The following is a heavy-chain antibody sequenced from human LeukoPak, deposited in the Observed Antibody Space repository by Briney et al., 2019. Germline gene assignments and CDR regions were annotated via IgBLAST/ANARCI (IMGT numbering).Heavy chain of an antibody. CDR3: AREPSAGAAAAPLDY. D-gene: IGHD6-13*01. V-gene: IGHV1-18*01. J-gene: IGHJ4*02. CDR2: ISAYNGNT. Sequence: ASVKVSCKASGYTFTSYGISWVRQAPGQGLEWMGWISAYNGNTNYAQKFQGRVTMTRNTSISTAYMELSSLRSEDTAVYYCAREPSAGAAAAPLDYWGQGTLVTVSS. CDR1: GYTFTSYG.